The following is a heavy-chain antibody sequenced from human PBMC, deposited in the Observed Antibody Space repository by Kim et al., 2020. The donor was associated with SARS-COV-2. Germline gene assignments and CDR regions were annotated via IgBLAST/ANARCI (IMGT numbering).Heavy chain of an antibody. V-gene: IGHV1-2*02. CDR3: ATIGSTWEPVY. CDR1: GYRFTDYW. J-gene: IGHJ4*02. Sequence: ASVKVSCRTSGYRFTDYWIHWMRQAPGQGLEWLGCVNPNTGDTTYAEKFRGRVTMTRDTTISTVYMELTRLRTDDTALYYCATIGSTWEPVYWGQGTLVT. D-gene: IGHD1-1*01. CDR2: VNPNTGDT.